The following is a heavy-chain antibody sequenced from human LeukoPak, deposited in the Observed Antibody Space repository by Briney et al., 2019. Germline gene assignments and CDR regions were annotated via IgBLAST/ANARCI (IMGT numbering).Heavy chain of an antibody. CDR2: IDGYRST. CDR3: ARLVGATDYFDY. D-gene: IGHD1-26*01. V-gene: IGHV4-39*01. CDR1: GGSISSSSYY. J-gene: IGHJ4*02. Sequence: PSESLSLTCTVSGGSISSSSYYWGWLRQPPGKGLEWIVNIDGYRSTYHNPYLKSRVAISVDTSENQFSLKVRSVTATDTAVYYCARLVGATDYFDYWGQGTLLSAS.